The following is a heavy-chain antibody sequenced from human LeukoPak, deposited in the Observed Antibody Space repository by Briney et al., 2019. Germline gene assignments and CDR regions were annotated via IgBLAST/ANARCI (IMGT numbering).Heavy chain of an antibody. CDR3: AKHAPPFQLRCLNFFDP. Sequence: SETLSLTCTVSGGSLRGNYWSCVWQPPGMGLEWIGYIYYSGSTNYNPSLKSRVTISVDTSKKQFYLKLSSVTAADTAVYYCAKHAPPFQLRCLNFFDPWGQGSLVTVSS. D-gene: IGHD2-2*01. CDR1: GGSLRGNY. CDR2: IYYSGST. J-gene: IGHJ5*02. V-gene: IGHV4-59*08.